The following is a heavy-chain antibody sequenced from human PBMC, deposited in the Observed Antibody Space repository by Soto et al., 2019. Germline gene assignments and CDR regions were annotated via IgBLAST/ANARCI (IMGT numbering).Heavy chain of an antibody. D-gene: IGHD3-10*01. V-gene: IGHV1-3*01. Sequence: QVQLVQSGAEVKKSGASVKVSCEASGYIFTDYTIHWVRQAPGQRLELMGWINAGNGDTKYSNQFQGRVTFSRDTSASTVYMELSSLRSEDTAVYYCAREGLVRGVLRGIRFDPWGQGTLVTVSS. CDR1: GYIFTDYT. CDR3: AREGLVRGVLRGIRFDP. CDR2: INAGNGDT. J-gene: IGHJ5*02.